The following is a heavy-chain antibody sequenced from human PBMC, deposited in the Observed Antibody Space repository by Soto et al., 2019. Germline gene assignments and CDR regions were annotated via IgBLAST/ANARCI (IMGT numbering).Heavy chain of an antibody. CDR3: ARDLWPRGSGSVCPLYGLEI. CDR2: LKSDNGGT. CDR1: GYTFTGHY. D-gene: IGHD3-10*01. J-gene: IGHJ6*02. Sequence: QVQLVQSGAQVKPPRASVKVSCKASGYTFTGHYMHWVRQVSGKRLEHLGWLKSDNGGTYYAPKCQGWGTFSRDNDDSIADLELSGVQCDDTAVYFCARDLWPRGSGSVCPLYGLEIWGQGATVVVS. V-gene: IGHV1-2*04.